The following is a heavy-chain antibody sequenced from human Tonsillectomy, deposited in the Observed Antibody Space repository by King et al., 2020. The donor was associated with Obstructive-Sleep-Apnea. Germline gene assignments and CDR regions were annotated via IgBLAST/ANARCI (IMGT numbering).Heavy chain of an antibody. CDR3: ARAPENGDYVPFDY. J-gene: IGHJ4*02. Sequence: QLVQSGAEVKKPGASVKVSCKTSGYTFTTYGISWVRQAPGQGLEWMGWISTYNGNTNYAQKLQVRVTMTTDTSTRTAYMELRSLRSDDTAVYYCARAPENGDYVPFDYWGQGNLVTVSS. V-gene: IGHV1-18*01. CDR2: ISTYNGNT. CDR1: GYTFTTYG. D-gene: IGHD4-17*01.